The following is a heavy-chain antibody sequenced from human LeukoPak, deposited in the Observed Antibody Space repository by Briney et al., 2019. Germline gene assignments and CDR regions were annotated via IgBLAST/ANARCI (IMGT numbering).Heavy chain of an antibody. J-gene: IGHJ3*02. V-gene: IGHV1-69*05. D-gene: IGHD6-19*01. CDR1: GGTFSSYA. CDR2: IIPIFGTA. CDR3: ARDRTLWAVAGTGPQGAFDI. Sequence: SVKVSCKASGGTFSSYAISWVRRAPGQGLEWMGRIIPIFGTANYAQKFQGRVTITTDESTSTAYMELSSLRSEDTAVYYCARDRTLWAVAGTGPQGAFDIWGQGTMVTVSS.